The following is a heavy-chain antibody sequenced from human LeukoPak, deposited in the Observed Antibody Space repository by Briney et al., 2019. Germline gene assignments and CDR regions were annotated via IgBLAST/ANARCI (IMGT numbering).Heavy chain of an antibody. D-gene: IGHD3-22*01. V-gene: IGHV4-39*07. Sequence: QPSETLSLTCTVSGGSISSSSYYWGWIRQPPGKGLEWIGSIYYSGSTNYNPSLKSRVTISVDKSKNQFSLKLSSVTAADTAVYYCARATYYYDSSGGLDSWGQGTLVTVSS. CDR1: GGSISSSSYY. CDR2: IYYSGST. CDR3: ARATYYYDSSGGLDS. J-gene: IGHJ4*02.